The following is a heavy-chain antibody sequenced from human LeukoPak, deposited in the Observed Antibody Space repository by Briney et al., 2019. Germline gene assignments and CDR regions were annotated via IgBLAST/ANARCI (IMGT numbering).Heavy chain of an antibody. V-gene: IGHV3-53*01. CDR2: IYSGGST. D-gene: IGHD1-1*01. CDR3: ARSPYSDNWNFDY. Sequence: GGSLRLSCAASGFTVSSNYMSWVRQAPGKGLEWVSVIYSGGSTYYADSVKGRFTISRHNSKNTLYLQMNSLRDEDTAVYYCARSPYSDNWNFDYWGQGTLVTVSS. CDR1: GFTVSSNY. J-gene: IGHJ4*02.